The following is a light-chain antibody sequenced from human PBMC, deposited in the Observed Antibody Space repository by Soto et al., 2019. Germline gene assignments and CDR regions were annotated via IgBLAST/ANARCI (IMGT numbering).Light chain of an antibody. J-gene: IGLJ1*01. CDR2: GSS. Sequence: LTQPPSVSGAPGQRVTISCTGSSSNIGAGYDVHWYQQLPGTAPKLLIYGSSNRPSGVPDRFSGSKSGTSASLAITGLQAEDEADYYCQSYDGTLSGSYVFGIGTKLTVL. V-gene: IGLV1-40*01. CDR3: QSYDGTLSGSYV. CDR1: SSNIGAGYD.